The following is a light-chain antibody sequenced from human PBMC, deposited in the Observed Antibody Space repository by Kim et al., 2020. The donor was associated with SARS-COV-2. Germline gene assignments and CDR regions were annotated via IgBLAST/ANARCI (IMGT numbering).Light chain of an antibody. CDR3: QAWDSSTVV. CDR1: ELGDKY. V-gene: IGLV3-1*01. Sequence: SYELTQPPSVSVSPGQTASITCSGDELGDKYACWYQQKPGQSPVLVIYQHTKRPSGIPERFSGSNSGNTATLTISGTQAMDEADYFCQAWDSSTVVFGGGTQLT. CDR2: QHT. J-gene: IGLJ2*01.